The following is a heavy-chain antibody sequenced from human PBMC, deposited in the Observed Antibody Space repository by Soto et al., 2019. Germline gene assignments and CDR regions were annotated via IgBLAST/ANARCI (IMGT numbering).Heavy chain of an antibody. CDR2: ISSSGSTI. CDR3: ARGLGRYWFDP. D-gene: IGHD4-17*01. Sequence: EVQLVESGGGLVQPGGSLRLSCAASGFTFSSYEMNWVRQAPGKGLEWVSYISSSGSTIYYADSVKGRFTISRDNAKNSLYLQMNSLRAEDTAVYYCARGLGRYWFDPWGQGTLVTVSS. CDR1: GFTFSSYE. V-gene: IGHV3-48*03. J-gene: IGHJ5*02.